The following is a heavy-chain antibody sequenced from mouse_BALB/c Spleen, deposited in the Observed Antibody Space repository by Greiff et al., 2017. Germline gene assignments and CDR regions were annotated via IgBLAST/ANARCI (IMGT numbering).Heavy chain of an antibody. CDR1: GFTFSDYY. V-gene: IGHV5-4*02. J-gene: IGHJ3*01. Sequence: EVKLVESGGGLVTPGGSLKLSCAASGFTFSDYYMYWVRQTPEKRLEWVATISDGGSYTYYPDSVKGRFTISRDNAKNNLYLQMSSLKSEDTAMYYCARDRDYGYGDWFADWGQGTLVTVAA. D-gene: IGHD1-2*01. CDR2: ISDGGSYT. CDR3: ARDRDYGYGDWFAD.